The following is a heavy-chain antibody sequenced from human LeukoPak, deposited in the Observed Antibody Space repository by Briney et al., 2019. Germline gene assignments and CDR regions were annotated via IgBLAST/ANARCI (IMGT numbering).Heavy chain of an antibody. CDR2: ISSSSSYI. CDR1: GFTFSSYS. D-gene: IGHD5-18*01. J-gene: IGHJ6*02. Sequence: PGGSLRLSCAASGFTFSSYSMNWVRQAPGKGLEWVSSISSSSSYIYYADSVKGRFTISRDNAKNSLYLQMNSLRAEDTAVYYCARVDTAMEIYYYYGMDVWGQGTTVTVSS. CDR3: ARVDTAMEIYYYYGMDV. V-gene: IGHV3-21*01.